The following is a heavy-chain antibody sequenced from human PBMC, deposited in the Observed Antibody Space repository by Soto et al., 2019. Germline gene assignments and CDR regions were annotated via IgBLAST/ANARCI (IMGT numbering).Heavy chain of an antibody. V-gene: IGHV1-2*04. CDR3: ARGHSTDCSNGVCSFFYNHEMDV. J-gene: IGHJ6*02. CDR2: INPKSGGT. D-gene: IGHD2-8*01. CDR1: GYSFTDYH. Sequence: ASVKLSCKASGYSFTDYHIHWVRQAPGQGLEWLGRINPKSGGTSTAQKFQGWVTITRDRSISTVYMELTRLRSDDTAVYFCARGHSTDCSNGVCSFFYNHEMDVWGQGTTVTVSS.